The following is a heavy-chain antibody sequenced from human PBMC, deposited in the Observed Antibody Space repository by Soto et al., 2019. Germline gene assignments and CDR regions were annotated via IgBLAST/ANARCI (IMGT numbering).Heavy chain of an antibody. CDR2: ITISSGYK. J-gene: IGHJ3*02. V-gene: IGHV3-21*01. D-gene: IGHD3-16*01. Sequence: GGSLRLSCAASGFTFSSYTMHWVRQAPGKGLEWVSFITISSGYKYYADSVKGRFTMSRDTAENSLYLQMNSLRAEDTAVYYCATFGGHGTFEIWGQGTLVTVSS. CDR1: GFTFSSYT. CDR3: ATFGGHGTFEI.